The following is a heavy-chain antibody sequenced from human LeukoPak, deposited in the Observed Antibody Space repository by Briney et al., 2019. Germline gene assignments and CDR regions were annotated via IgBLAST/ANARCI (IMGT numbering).Heavy chain of an antibody. Sequence: GGSLRLSCAASGFTFSTYSMNWVRQAPGKGLEWVSSISSSSSYKYYADSVKGRFAISRDNSKNSLYLQMNSLKPEDTAVYYCTRDSPNEVMLWWSIDYWGQGTLVTVSS. V-gene: IGHV3-21*01. J-gene: IGHJ4*02. CDR1: GFTFSTYS. D-gene: IGHD2-21*01. CDR2: ISSSSSYK. CDR3: TRDSPNEVMLWWSIDY.